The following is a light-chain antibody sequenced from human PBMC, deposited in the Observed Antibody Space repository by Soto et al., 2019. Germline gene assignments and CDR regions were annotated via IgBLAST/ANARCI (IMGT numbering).Light chain of an antibody. J-gene: IGKJ2*01. CDR2: DVS. V-gene: IGKV1-33*01. CDR3: KQYGNLPYT. CDR1: QHISNY. Sequence: DIQMTQSPSSLSASVGARVTITCQANQHISNYLNWYQQKPGKAPRLLIYDVSKLQTGVPSRFSGMALGTDFLLPSGSLRPEEMARYSGKQYGNLPYTFGPGTKCRS.